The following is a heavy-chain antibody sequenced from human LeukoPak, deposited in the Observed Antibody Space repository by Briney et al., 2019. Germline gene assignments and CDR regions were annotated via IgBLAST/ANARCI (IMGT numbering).Heavy chain of an antibody. CDR2: ISPSDSRT. J-gene: IGHJ5*02. V-gene: IGHV5-51*01. CDR1: GFSFIIYW. CDR3: ARPARGLPSWFDP. Sequence: GESLKISCKTSGFSFIIYWIVWVRPTPGKGLEWMGNISPSDSRTTYSPSFQGQVTISADKSINTAHLQWKSLNTSDPANYYCARPARGLPSWFDPWGQGTRVTVSA. D-gene: IGHD3-16*01.